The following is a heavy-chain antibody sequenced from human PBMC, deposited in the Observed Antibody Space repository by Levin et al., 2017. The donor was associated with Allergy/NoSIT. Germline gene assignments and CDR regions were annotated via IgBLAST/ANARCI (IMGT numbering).Heavy chain of an antibody. CDR1: GFTFSSYW. D-gene: IGHD5-18*01. J-gene: IGHJ4*02. Sequence: GGSLRLSCAASGFTFSSYWMHWVRQAPGKGLVWVSRINSDGSSTSYADSVKGRFTISRDNAKNTLYLQMNSLRAEDTAVYYCARGYSYGYGDMSDYWGQGTLVTVSS. CDR2: INSDGSST. CDR3: ARGYSYGYGDMSDY. V-gene: IGHV3-74*01.